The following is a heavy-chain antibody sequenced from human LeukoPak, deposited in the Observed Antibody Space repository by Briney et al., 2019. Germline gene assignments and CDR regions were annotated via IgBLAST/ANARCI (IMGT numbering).Heavy chain of an antibody. CDR2: IIPIFGTA. D-gene: IGHD1-7*01. CDR3: ASRTSVKGDYYYYYMDV. Sequence: KISCKGSGYSFTSYWIGWVRQAPGQGLEWMGGIIPIFGTANYAQKFQGRVTITADESTSTAYMELSSLRSEDTAVYYCASRTSVKGDYYYYYMDVWGKGTTVTISS. J-gene: IGHJ6*03. CDR1: GYSFTSYW. V-gene: IGHV1-69*01.